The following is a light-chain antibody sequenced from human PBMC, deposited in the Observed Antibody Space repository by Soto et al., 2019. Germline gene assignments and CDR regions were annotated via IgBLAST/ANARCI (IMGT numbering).Light chain of an antibody. CDR3: QQYNSWPLT. Sequence: EIVMTQSPATLSVSPGERATLSCRASQSVSSNLAWFQQKPGKAPRLLIYGASTRATGVPARFSGSGSGTDFTLTISSLQSEDFVVYYCQQYNSWPLTFGGGTKVEIK. CDR1: QSVSSN. CDR2: GAS. V-gene: IGKV3-15*01. J-gene: IGKJ4*01.